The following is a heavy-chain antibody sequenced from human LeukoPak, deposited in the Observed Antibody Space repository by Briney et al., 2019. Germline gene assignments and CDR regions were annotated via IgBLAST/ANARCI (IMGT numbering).Heavy chain of an antibody. CDR3: ARGNRKGGILYCFDY. Sequence: ASVKVSCKASGYAFISYYIHWVRQAPGQGLEWMGIINPYGGDTNYAQKFQGRVTMTRDTSTNTVYMELSSLRSEDTAVYYCARGNRKGGILYCFDYWGQGTLVTVSS. CDR1: GYAFISYY. J-gene: IGHJ4*02. D-gene: IGHD1-26*01. CDR2: INPYGGDT. V-gene: IGHV1-46*01.